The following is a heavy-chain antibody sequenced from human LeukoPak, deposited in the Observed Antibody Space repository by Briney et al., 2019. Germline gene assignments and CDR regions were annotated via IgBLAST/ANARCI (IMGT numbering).Heavy chain of an antibody. V-gene: IGHV3-30*04. D-gene: IGHD3-16*01. CDR3: ARGLTRATYYYYGMDV. J-gene: IGHJ6*02. CDR1: GFTFSSYA. Sequence: GRSLRLSCAASGFTFSSYAMHWVRQAPGKGLEWVAVISYDGSNKYYADSVKGRFTISRDNSKNTLYLQMNSLRAEDTAVYYCARGLTRATYYYYGMDVWGQGTTVTVSS. CDR2: ISYDGSNK.